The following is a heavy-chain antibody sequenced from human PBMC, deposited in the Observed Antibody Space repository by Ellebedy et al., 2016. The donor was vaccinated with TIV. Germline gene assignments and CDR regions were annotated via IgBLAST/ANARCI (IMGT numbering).Heavy chain of an antibody. CDR3: ARGSVTYGGDSGGILDY. D-gene: IGHD4-23*01. V-gene: IGHV1-46*02. Sequence: AASVKVSCKASGYTFNSYYVHWVRQAPGQGLEWMGVINPRDGSLRSVQKSQDKVIMTRDTSTSPVYMELSSLKSEDTAVYYCARGSVTYGGDSGGILDYWGQGSLVTVSS. CDR1: GYTFNSYY. CDR2: INPRDGSL. J-gene: IGHJ4*02.